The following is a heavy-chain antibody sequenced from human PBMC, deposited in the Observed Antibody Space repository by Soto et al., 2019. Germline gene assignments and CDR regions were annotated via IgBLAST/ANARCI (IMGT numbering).Heavy chain of an antibody. Sequence: EVQLVESGGGLVQPGGSLRLSCAASGFTFSSYAMHWLRQAPGKGLEYVSGFSGNGGNTYYANSVKGRFTISRDNSKNTLYLQVGSLRAEDMAVYYCARSGLPFDYWGQGTLVTVSS. CDR3: ARSGLPFDY. J-gene: IGHJ4*02. CDR1: GFTFSSYA. CDR2: FSGNGGNT. V-gene: IGHV3-64*01. D-gene: IGHD2-21*02.